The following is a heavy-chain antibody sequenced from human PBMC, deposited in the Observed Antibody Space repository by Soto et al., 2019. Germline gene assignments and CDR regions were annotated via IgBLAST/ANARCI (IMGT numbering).Heavy chain of an antibody. CDR3: ARITGTTRGAFDI. CDR2: MNPNSGNT. J-gene: IGHJ3*02. Sequence: APVKGSWKASGYTFTSYDINWVRQATGQGLEWMGWMNPNSGNTGYAQKFQGRVTMTRNTSISTAYMELSSLRSEDTAVYYCARITGTTRGAFDIWGQGTMVTVSS. D-gene: IGHD1-7*01. V-gene: IGHV1-8*01. CDR1: GYTFTSYD.